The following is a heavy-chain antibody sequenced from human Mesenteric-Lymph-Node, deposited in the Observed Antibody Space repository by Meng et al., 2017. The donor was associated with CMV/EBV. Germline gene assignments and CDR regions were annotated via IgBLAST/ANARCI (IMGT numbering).Heavy chain of an antibody. CDR2: ISFSSNTI. CDR3: ATGDSSGYLGLGDP. CDR1: GLTFSTYS. D-gene: IGHD3-22*01. V-gene: IGHV3-48*04. Sequence: GESLKISCAVSGLTFSTYSMNWVRQAPGKGLEWVSYISFSSNTIYYADSVKGRFTISRDNAKNSLYLQMNSLRAEDTAVYYCATGDSSGYLGLGDPWGQGTLVTVSS. J-gene: IGHJ5*02.